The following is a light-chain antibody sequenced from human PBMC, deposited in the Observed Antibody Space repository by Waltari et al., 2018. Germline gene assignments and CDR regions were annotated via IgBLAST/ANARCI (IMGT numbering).Light chain of an antibody. CDR2: GAS. CDR1: QSVSRT. Sequence: EIVLTQSPGTLSLSPGERATLSCRASQSVSRTLAWYQQKPGQAPKILIYGASIRATGIPDRFTGSGSGTDFSLTISSLEPEDFAIYFCQHYVRLPATFGQGTKVEIK. V-gene: IGKV3-20*01. CDR3: QHYVRLPAT. J-gene: IGKJ1*01.